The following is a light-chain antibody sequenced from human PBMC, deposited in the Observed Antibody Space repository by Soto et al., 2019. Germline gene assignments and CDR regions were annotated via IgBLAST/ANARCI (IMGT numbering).Light chain of an antibody. CDR3: QQYSNWPPRYT. V-gene: IGKV3-15*01. J-gene: IGKJ2*01. Sequence: EIVMTQSPATLSVSPGERATLSCRASQSVNSNLAWYQQKPGQAPRLLIYGASTRATSIPARFSGSGSGTEFTLTISSLQSEDFAVYYCQQYSNWPPRYTFGQGTKLEIK. CDR1: QSVNSN. CDR2: GAS.